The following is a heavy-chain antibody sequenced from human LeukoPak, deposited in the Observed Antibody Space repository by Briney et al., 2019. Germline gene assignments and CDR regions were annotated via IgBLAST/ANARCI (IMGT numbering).Heavy chain of an antibody. D-gene: IGHD3-22*01. CDR3: ASAGDYYYDSSGYYYTGSTGRDY. Sequence: GRSLRLSCAASGFTFSSYAMHWVRQAPGKGLEWVAVISYDGSNKYYADSVKGRFTISRDNSKNTLYLQMNSLGAEDTAVYYCASAGDYYYDSSGYYYTGSTGRDYWGQGTLVTVSS. CDR1: GFTFSSYA. V-gene: IGHV3-30-3*01. J-gene: IGHJ4*02. CDR2: ISYDGSNK.